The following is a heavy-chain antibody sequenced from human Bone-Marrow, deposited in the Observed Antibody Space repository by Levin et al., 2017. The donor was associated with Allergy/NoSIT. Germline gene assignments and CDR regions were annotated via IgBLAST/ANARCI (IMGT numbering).Heavy chain of an antibody. J-gene: IGHJ4*02. D-gene: IGHD6-6*01. CDR3: AKASYADIAARPGNVVVTGYYFDY. CDR2: ISYDGSNK. V-gene: IGHV3-30*18. CDR1: GFTFSSYG. Sequence: GESLKISCAASGFTFSSYGMHWVRQAPGKGLEWVAVISYDGSNKYYADSVKGRFTISRDNSKNTLYLQMNSLRAEDTAVYYCAKASYADIAARPGNVVVTGYYFDYWGQGTLVTVSS.